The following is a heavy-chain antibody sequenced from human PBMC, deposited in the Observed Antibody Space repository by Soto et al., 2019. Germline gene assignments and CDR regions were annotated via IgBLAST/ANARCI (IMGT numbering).Heavy chain of an antibody. CDR3: ARLYYYGSGSHHPWFDP. Sequence: SETLSLTCAVYCGSFSGYYWSWIRQPPGKGLEWIGEINHSGSTNYNPSLKSRVTISVDTSKNQFSLKLSSVTAADTAVYYCARLYYYGSGSHHPWFDPWGQGTLVTVSS. V-gene: IGHV4-34*01. J-gene: IGHJ5*02. D-gene: IGHD3-10*01. CDR2: INHSGST. CDR1: CGSFSGYY.